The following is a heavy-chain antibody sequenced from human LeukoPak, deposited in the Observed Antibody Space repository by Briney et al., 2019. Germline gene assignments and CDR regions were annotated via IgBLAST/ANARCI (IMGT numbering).Heavy chain of an antibody. CDR3: ARDYGDKFDP. CDR1: GGSFSGYY. V-gene: IGHV4-34*01. J-gene: IGHJ5*02. D-gene: IGHD4-17*01. Sequence: SETLSLTCAVYGGSFSGYYWSWIRQPPGKGLEWIGEINHSGSTNYNPSLKSRVTISVDTSKNQSSLKLSSVTAADTAVYYCARDYGDKFDPWGQGTLVTVSS. CDR2: INHSGST.